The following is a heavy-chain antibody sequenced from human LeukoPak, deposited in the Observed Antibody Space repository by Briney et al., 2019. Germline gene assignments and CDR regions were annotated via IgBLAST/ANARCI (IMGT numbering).Heavy chain of an antibody. D-gene: IGHD6-6*01. V-gene: IGHV1-46*01. CDR3: VRGASSIAALNPFWYFDL. CDR2: INPSGGST. J-gene: IGHJ2*01. CDR1: GYTFTSYY. Sequence: ASVKVSCKASGYTFTSYYMHWVRQGPGRGLEWMGIINPSGGSTSYAQKFQGRVTMTRDTSTNTVYMELSSLRSEDTAVFYCVRGASSIAALNPFWYFDLWGRGTLVTVSS.